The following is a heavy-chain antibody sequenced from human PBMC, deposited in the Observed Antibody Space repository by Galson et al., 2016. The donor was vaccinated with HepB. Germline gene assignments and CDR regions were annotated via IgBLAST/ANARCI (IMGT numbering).Heavy chain of an antibody. CDR3: XKRNCRGGXCYHVXX. CDR2: ISGSGSST. V-gene: IGHV3-23*01. J-gene: IGHJ4*02. CDR1: FSTYX. D-gene: IGHD2-15*01. Sequence: FSTYXXXWVRXAPGKGLEWVSLISGSGSSTFYADSVKGRFTISRDNSKNTLYLQMNSLRPEDXXVYYCXKRNCRGGXCYHVXXWGQGTLVTVSS.